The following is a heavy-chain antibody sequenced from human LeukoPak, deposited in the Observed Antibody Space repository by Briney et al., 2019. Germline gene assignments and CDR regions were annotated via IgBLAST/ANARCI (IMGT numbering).Heavy chain of an antibody. J-gene: IGHJ4*02. V-gene: IGHV3-21*01. CDR2: ISGNSVYI. CDR1: GFTLSSYS. CDR3: AREVSFGGVIDY. D-gene: IGHD3-16*02. Sequence: GGSLRLSCAASGFTLSSYSMNWVRQAPGKGLEWVSSISGNSVYIYYADSVKGRFTISRDNAKNSLCLQIHSLRAEDTAVYYCAREVSFGGVIDYWGQGALVTVSS.